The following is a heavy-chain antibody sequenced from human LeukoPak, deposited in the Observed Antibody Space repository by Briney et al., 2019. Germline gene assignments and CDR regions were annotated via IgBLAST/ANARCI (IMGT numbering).Heavy chain of an antibody. V-gene: IGHV3-15*01. Sequence: GGSLRLSCAASGFTLSNAWMSWVRQAPGKGLEWVGRIKSKTDGGTTDYAAPVKGRFTISRDDSKNTLYLQMNSLKTEDTAVYYCTTGPREVNWFDPWGQGTLVTVSS. CDR3: TTGPREVNWFDP. D-gene: IGHD1-26*01. J-gene: IGHJ5*02. CDR1: GFTLSNAW. CDR2: IKSKTDGGTT.